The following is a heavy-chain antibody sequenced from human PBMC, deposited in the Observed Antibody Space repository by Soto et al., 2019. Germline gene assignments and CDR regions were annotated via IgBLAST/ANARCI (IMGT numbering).Heavy chain of an antibody. CDR3: ARVGRVYDFWSGYYPAGWFDY. V-gene: IGHV4-59*01. J-gene: IGHJ4*02. CDR2: IYYSGST. Sequence: SETLSLTCTVSGGSISSYYWSWIRQPPGKGLEWIGYIYYSGSTNYNPSLKSRVTISVDTSKNQFSLKLSSVTAADTAVYYCARVGRVYDFWSGYYPAGWFDYWGQGTLVTVSS. CDR1: GGSISSYY. D-gene: IGHD3-3*01.